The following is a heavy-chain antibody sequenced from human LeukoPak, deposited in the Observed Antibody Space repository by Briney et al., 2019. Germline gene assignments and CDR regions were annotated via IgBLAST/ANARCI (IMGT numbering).Heavy chain of an antibody. J-gene: IGHJ4*02. D-gene: IGHD1-26*01. CDR1: GGSISSSSYY. CDR2: IYYSGST. V-gene: IGHV4-39*07. Sequence: SETLSLTCTVSGGSISSSSYYWGWIRQPPGKGLEWIGSIYYSGSTYYNPSLKSRVTVSVDTSKNQFSLKPSSVTAADTAVYYCARGVNSGYFDYCGQGTLVTVSS. CDR3: ARGVNSGYFDY.